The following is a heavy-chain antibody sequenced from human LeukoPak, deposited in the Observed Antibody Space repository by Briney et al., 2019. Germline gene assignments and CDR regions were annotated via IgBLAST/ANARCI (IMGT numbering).Heavy chain of an antibody. CDR2: ISGSGGST. D-gene: IGHD3-16*02. CDR3: AKDYDYVWGSYRSSYYFDY. J-gene: IGHJ4*02. V-gene: IGHV3-23*01. Sequence: GGSLRLSCAASGFTFSSYAMSWVRQAPGKGLEWVSAISGSGGSTYYADSVKGRFTISRDNSKNTLYLQMNSLRAEDTAVYYCAKDYDYVWGSYRSSYYFDYWGQGTLVTVSS. CDR1: GFTFSSYA.